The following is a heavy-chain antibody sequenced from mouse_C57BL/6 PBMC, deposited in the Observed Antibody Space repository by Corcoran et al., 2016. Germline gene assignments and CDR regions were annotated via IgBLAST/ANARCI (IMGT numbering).Heavy chain of an antibody. D-gene: IGHD6-1*01. CDR1: GYSITSGYY. CDR3: ARGLPHFDY. V-gene: IGHV3-6*01. Sequence: DVQLQESGPGLVKPSQSLSLTCSVTGYSITSGYYWNWIRQFPGNKLEWMGYISYDGSNNYNPSLKNRISITRDTSKNQFFLKLNSVTTEDTATYYCARGLPHFDYWGQGTTLTVSS. CDR2: ISYDGSN. J-gene: IGHJ2*01.